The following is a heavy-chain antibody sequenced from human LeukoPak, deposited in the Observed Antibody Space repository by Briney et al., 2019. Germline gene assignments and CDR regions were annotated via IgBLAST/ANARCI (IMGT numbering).Heavy chain of an antibody. CDR1: GFTFSSYS. J-gene: IGHJ6*02. D-gene: IGHD3-10*01. Sequence: PGGSLRLSCAASGFTFSSYSMNWVRQVPGKGLEWVSYISSSSSTIYYADSVKGRFTISRDNAKNSLYLQMNSLRAEDTAVYYCAGARGSRSYYYYYGMDVWGQGTTVTVSS. CDR2: ISSSSSTI. CDR3: AGARGSRSYYYYYGMDV. V-gene: IGHV3-48*04.